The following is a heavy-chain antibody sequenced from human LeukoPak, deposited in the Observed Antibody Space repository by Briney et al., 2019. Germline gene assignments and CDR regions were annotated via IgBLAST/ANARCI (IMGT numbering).Heavy chain of an antibody. V-gene: IGHV4-39*01. CDR1: GGSISSSSYY. Sequence: SETLSHTCTVSGGSISSSSYYWGWIRQPPGKGLEWIGSIYYSGSTYYNPSLKSRVNISVDTSKNQFSLKLSSVTAADTAVYYCALKPTYYDSSGSTDYWGQGTLVTVSS. CDR3: ALKPTYYDSSGSTDY. J-gene: IGHJ4*02. CDR2: IYYSGST. D-gene: IGHD3-22*01.